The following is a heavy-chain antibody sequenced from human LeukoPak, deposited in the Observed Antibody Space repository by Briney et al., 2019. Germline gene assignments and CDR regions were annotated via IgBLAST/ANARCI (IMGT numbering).Heavy chain of an antibody. D-gene: IGHD1-1*01. CDR2: INPSGGST. CDR3: ARLRGYNARAGAFDI. J-gene: IGHJ3*02. Sequence: ASVKVSCKASGGTFSSYAISWVRQAPGQGLEWMGIINPSGGSTSYAQKFQGRVTMTRDMSTSTVYMELSSLRSVDTAVYYCARLRGYNARAGAFDIWGQGTMVTVSS. CDR1: GGTFSSYA. V-gene: IGHV1-46*01.